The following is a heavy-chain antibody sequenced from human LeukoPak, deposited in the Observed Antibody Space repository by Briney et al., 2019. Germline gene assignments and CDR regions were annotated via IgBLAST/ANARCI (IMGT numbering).Heavy chain of an antibody. CDR2: ISAYNGNT. Sequence: AASVKVSCKASGYTFTSYGISWVRQAPGQGLEWMGWISAYNGNTNYAQKLQGRVTMTTDTSTSTAYMELRSLRSDDTAAYYCARDPPRIVVVVAATNYYGMDVWGQGTTVTVSS. CDR3: ARDPPRIVVVVAATNYYGMDV. D-gene: IGHD2-15*01. J-gene: IGHJ6*02. V-gene: IGHV1-18*01. CDR1: GYTFTSYG.